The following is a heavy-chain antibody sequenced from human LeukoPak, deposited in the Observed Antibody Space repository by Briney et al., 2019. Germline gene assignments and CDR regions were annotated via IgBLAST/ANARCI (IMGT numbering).Heavy chain of an antibody. Sequence: GGSLRLSCAASGFTFSSYWMSWVRQAPGKGLEWVANIKQDGSEKYYVDSVKGRFTISRDNSKNTLYLQMNSLRAEDTAVYYCAREIGYCSGGSCFYYFDYWGQGTLVTVSS. CDR3: AREIGYCSGGSCFYYFDY. CDR2: IKQDGSEK. D-gene: IGHD2-15*01. V-gene: IGHV3-7*01. J-gene: IGHJ4*02. CDR1: GFTFSSYW.